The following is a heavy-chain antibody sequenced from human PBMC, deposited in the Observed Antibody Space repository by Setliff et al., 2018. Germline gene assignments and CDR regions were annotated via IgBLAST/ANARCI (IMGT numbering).Heavy chain of an antibody. D-gene: IGHD6-19*01. V-gene: IGHV4-34*12. CDR3: AREQWLDPPGYYYMDV. CDR2: IIHSGST. Sequence: QPPGKRLEWIGEIIHSGSTNYNPSLKSRVTMSIDTSKNQFSLKLNTVTAADMAVYYCAREQWLDPPGYYYMDVWAKGTTVTVSS. J-gene: IGHJ6*03.